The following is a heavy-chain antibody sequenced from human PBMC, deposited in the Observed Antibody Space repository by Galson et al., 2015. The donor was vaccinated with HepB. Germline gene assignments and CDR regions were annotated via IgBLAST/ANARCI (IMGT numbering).Heavy chain of an antibody. D-gene: IGHD6-6*01. V-gene: IGHV3-21*01. CDR1: GFTFSSYS. CDR2: ISSSSSYI. Sequence: SLRLSCAASGFTFSSYSMNWVRQAPGKGLEWVSSISSSSSYIYYADSVKGRFTISRDNAKNSLYLQMNSLRAEDTAMYYCARESQDKEYSSSSTGMDVWGQGTTVTVSS. CDR3: ARESQDKEYSSSSTGMDV. J-gene: IGHJ6*02.